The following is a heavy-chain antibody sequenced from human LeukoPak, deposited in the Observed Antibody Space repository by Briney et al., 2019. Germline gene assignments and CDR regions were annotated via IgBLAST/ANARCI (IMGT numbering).Heavy chain of an antibody. CDR1: GYSISSGYY. CDR2: IYHSGST. CDR3: ARDFSGYSPIRRAFDI. J-gene: IGHJ3*02. Sequence: PSETLSLTCAVSGYSISSGYYWGWIRQPPGKGLEWIGIIYHSGSTYYNPSLKSRVTISVDTSKNQFSLKLSSVTAADTAVYYCARDFSGYSPIRRAFDIWGQGTMVTVSS. V-gene: IGHV4-38-2*02. D-gene: IGHD5-18*01.